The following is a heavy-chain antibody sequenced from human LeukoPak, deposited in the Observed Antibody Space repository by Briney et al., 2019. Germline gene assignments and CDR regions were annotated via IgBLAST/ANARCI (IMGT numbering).Heavy chain of an antibody. D-gene: IGHD6-13*01. CDR3: ASGRYSSSSPIDY. V-gene: IGHV3-21*01. Sequence: GGSLRLSCAASGFTFSSYSMNWVRQAPGKGLEWVSSISSSSSYIYYADSVKGRFTIPRDNAKNSLYLQMNSLRAEDTAVYYCASGRYSSSSPIDYWGQGTLVTVSS. CDR2: ISSSSSYI. CDR1: GFTFSSYS. J-gene: IGHJ4*02.